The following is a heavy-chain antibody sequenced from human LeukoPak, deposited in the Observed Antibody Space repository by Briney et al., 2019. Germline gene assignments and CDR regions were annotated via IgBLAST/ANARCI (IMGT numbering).Heavy chain of an antibody. J-gene: IGHJ4*02. Sequence: GGSLRLSCAASGFTFSSYSMSWVRQAPGKGLEWVSSISSSSSYIYYADSVKGRLTISRDNAKNSLYLQMNSLRAEDTAVYYCARGPAYSSGWSLDYWGQGTLVTVSS. V-gene: IGHV3-21*01. D-gene: IGHD6-19*01. CDR3: ARGPAYSSGWSLDY. CDR2: ISSSSSYI. CDR1: GFTFSSYS.